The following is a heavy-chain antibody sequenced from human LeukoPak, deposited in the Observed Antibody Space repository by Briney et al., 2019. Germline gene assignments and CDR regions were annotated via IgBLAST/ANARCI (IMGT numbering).Heavy chain of an antibody. J-gene: IGHJ4*02. V-gene: IGHV1-2*02. CDR1: GYTFTGYY. CDR2: INPNSGGT. CDR3: ARDWGATVMGY. D-gene: IGHD4-17*01. Sequence: ASVKVSCKASGYTFTGYYIHWVRQAPGQGLEWMGWINPNSGGTKYAQKFQGRVTMTRDTSISTANMDLSSLRSDDTAVYYCARDWGATVMGYWGQGTLVTVSS.